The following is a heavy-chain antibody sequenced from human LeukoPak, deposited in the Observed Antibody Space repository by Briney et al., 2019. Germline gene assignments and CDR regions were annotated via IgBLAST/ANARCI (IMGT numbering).Heavy chain of an antibody. CDR3: ARGGGPGYCSSASCPGLDS. Sequence: GGSLRLSCAASGFTFDDYAMHWVRQAPGKGLEWVSGISWNSGSIGYADSVKGRFTISRDNVKNRLYLQMNSLRTEDTAVYFCARGGGPGYCSSASCPGLDSWGQGTLVTVSA. J-gene: IGHJ1*01. D-gene: IGHD2-2*01. CDR2: ISWNSGSI. CDR1: GFTFDDYA. V-gene: IGHV3-9*01.